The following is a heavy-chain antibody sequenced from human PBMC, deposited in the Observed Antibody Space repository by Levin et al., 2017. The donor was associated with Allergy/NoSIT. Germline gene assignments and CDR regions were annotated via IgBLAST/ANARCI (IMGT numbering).Heavy chain of an antibody. V-gene: IGHV1-2*06. CDR2: INPNSGGT. CDR1: GYTFTGYY. Sequence: ASVKVSCKASGYTFTGYYMHWVRQAPGQGLEWMGRINPNSGGTNYAQKFQGRVTMTRDTSISTAYMELSRLRSDDTAVYYCARDTGPYYDILTGYYHSWGQGTLVTVSS. CDR3: ARDTGPYYDILTGYYHS. D-gene: IGHD3-9*01. J-gene: IGHJ5*02.